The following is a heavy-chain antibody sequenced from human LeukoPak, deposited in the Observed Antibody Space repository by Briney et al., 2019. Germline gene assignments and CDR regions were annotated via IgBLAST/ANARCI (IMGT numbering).Heavy chain of an antibody. D-gene: IGHD3-10*01. Sequence: SETLSLTCAVANESVSRGSYSWSWIRQSPGKGLEWIGYIYYTGGTYYNPSLKSRVTISADKSKNEFSLKLSSVTAADTAVYYCARVLGYYYGSGSPYYFDYWGQGTLVTVSS. CDR3: ARVLGYYYGSGSPYYFDY. J-gene: IGHJ4*02. CDR2: IYYTGGT. CDR1: NESVSRGSYS. V-gene: IGHV4-30-2*06.